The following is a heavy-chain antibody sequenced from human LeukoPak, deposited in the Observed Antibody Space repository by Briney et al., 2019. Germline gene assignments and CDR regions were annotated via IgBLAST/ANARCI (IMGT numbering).Heavy chain of an antibody. J-gene: IGHJ4*02. V-gene: IGHV3-7*01. CDR2: IKQDGSEE. D-gene: IGHD3/OR15-3a*01. CDR3: ARDGLGSAFDY. Sequence: PGGSLRLSCAAPRFTFSSYWMTWVRQAPGKGLEWVANIKQDGSEEYYVDSVKGRFTISRDNAKNSLYLQMNSLRAEDTAVYYCARDGLGSAFDYWGQGTLVTVSS. CDR1: RFTFSSYW.